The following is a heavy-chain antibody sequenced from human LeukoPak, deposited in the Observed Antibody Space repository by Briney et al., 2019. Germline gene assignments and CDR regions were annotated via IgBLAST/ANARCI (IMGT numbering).Heavy chain of an antibody. D-gene: IGHD7-27*01. Sequence: PSETLSLTCTVSGGSISSSSYYWGWIRQPPGKGLVWIGSIYYSGSTYYNPSLKSRVTLSVDTSKNQFSLKLSSVTAADTAVHYCARGGRPNWVNAFDIWGQGTMVTVSS. J-gene: IGHJ3*02. CDR1: GGSISSSSYY. CDR2: IYYSGST. CDR3: ARGGRPNWVNAFDI. V-gene: IGHV4-39*01.